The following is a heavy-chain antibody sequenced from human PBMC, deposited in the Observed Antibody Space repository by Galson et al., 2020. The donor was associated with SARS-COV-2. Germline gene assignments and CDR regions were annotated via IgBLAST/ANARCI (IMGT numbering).Heavy chain of an antibody. D-gene: IGHD1-26*01. V-gene: IGHV3-74*01. CDR1: DFNFSSYW. CDR2: INSEGNST. Sequence: SLRLSCVASDFNFSSYWMHWVRQLPKKGLEWVSRINSEGNSTNYADSVKGRFTVSRDNAKNTLFLQMNSLRDEDTAVYYCARHSSLDLWGQGTMVTVSS. CDR3: ARHSSLDL. J-gene: IGHJ3*01.